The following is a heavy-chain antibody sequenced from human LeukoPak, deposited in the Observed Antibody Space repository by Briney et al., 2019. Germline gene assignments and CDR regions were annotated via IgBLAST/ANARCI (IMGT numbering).Heavy chain of an antibody. CDR3: ARDPKYCGGDCPSAFDI. CDR1: GYTFTGYY. D-gene: IGHD2-21*02. J-gene: IGHJ3*02. V-gene: IGHV1-46*01. CDR2: INPSGGST. Sequence: GASVKVSCKASGYTFTGYYMHWVRQAPGQGLEWMGIINPSGGSTSYAQKFQGRVTMTRDTSTSTVYMELSSLRSEDTAVYYCARDPKYCGGDCPSAFDIWGQGTMVTVSS.